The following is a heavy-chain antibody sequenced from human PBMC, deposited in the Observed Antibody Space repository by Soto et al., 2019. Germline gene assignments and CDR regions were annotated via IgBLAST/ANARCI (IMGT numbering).Heavy chain of an antibody. V-gene: IGHV3-30*18. J-gene: IGHJ6*02. CDR1: GFTFSSHG. Sequence: QVQLVESGGGVVQPGRSLRLSCAASGFTFSSHGMHWVRLAPGQGLEWVAVVSHDGGNKYYADSVKGRFTVSRDNSESTLFLQMSSLRVEDTAVYYCAKGSGIYSYDRKYYSVYYDMDVWGQGTSVTVSS. D-gene: IGHD3-22*01. CDR3: AKGSGIYSYDRKYYSVYYDMDV. CDR2: VSHDGGNK.